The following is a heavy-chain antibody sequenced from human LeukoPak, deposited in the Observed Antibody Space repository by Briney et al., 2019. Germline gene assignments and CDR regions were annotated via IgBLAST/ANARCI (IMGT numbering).Heavy chain of an antibody. CDR3: ARLMYYYGSVSYLY. Sequence: GGSLRLCCAASGFTFSSYWMSWVRQAPGKGLEWVANIKQDGSEKYYVDSVKGRFTISRDNAKNSLYLQMNSLRAEDTAVYYCARLMYYYGSVSYLYWGQGTLVTVSS. J-gene: IGHJ4*02. V-gene: IGHV3-7*01. CDR2: IKQDGSEK. CDR1: GFTFSSYW. D-gene: IGHD3-10*01.